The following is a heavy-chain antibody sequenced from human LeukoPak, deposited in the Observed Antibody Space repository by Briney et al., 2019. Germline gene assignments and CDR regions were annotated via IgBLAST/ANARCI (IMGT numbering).Heavy chain of an antibody. CDR1: GFTFSSYA. Sequence: GGSLRLSCAASGFTFSSYAMYWVRQAPGMGLEWVSGIFGSGGGTHYADSVKGRFTISRDNSKNTVYLQMNSLRAEDTAVYYCARLNYYGSGSYSYDAFDIWGQGTTVTVSS. CDR2: IFGSGGGT. D-gene: IGHD3-10*01. J-gene: IGHJ3*02. CDR3: ARLNYYGSGSYSYDAFDI. V-gene: IGHV3-23*01.